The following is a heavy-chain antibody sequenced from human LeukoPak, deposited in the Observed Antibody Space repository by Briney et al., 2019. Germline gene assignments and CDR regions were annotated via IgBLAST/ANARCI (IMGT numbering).Heavy chain of an antibody. D-gene: IGHD3-22*01. CDR1: GFTFDDYG. CDR3: AREPVTYYYDSSGYYPDAFDI. Sequence: PGGSLRLSCAASGFTFDDYGVSSVRQAPGKGLEWVSGINWYGGSTGYADSVKGRFTISRDNAKNSLYLQMNSLRAEDTALYYCAREPVTYYYDSSGYYPDAFDIWGQGTMVTVSS. CDR2: INWYGGST. V-gene: IGHV3-20*04. J-gene: IGHJ3*02.